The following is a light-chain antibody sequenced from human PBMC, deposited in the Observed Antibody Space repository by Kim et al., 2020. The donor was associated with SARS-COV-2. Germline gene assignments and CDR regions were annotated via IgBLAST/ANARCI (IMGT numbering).Light chain of an antibody. CDR3: QQYNEWPLT. Sequence: GERVTLSCRARQNVGSYSAWDQQKPGAAPILLNYAASTRATGIPARSSGSGSGTEFTIIISSLQYEVSADYYCQQYNEWPLTFGGGTKVDIK. CDR2: AAS. CDR1: QNVGSY. J-gene: IGKJ4*01. V-gene: IGKV3-15*01.